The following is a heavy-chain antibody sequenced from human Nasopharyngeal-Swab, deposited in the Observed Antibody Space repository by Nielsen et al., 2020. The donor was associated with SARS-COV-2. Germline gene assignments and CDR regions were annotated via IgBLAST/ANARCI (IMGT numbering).Heavy chain of an antibody. CDR1: GGSIRSYY. J-gene: IGHJ4*02. CDR2: IYYSGST. Sequence: SETLSLTCTVSGGSIRSYYWSWILQPPGKGLEWIGYIYYSGSTNYNPSLKSRVTISVDTSKNQFSLKLSSVAAADTAVYYCARGFDYWGQGTLVTVSS. CDR3: ARGFDY. V-gene: IGHV4-59*13.